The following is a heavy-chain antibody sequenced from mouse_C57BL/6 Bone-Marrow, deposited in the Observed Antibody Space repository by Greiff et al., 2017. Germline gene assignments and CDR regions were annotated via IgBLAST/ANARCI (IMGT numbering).Heavy chain of an antibody. CDR3: ARGYFDV. Sequence: EVMLVESGGGLVKPGGSLKLSCAASGFTFSDYGMHWVRQAPEKGLEWVAYISSGSITIYYADTVKGRFTISRDNAKNTLFLQMTSLRSEDTAMYYCARGYFDVWGTGTTVTVSS. CDR2: ISSGSITI. CDR1: GFTFSDYG. V-gene: IGHV5-17*01. J-gene: IGHJ1*03.